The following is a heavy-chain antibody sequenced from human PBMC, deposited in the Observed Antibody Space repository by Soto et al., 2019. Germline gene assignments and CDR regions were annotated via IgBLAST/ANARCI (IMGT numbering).Heavy chain of an antibody. J-gene: IGHJ4*02. CDR2: IIPIFGTA. Sequence: ASVKVSCKASGYTFTGYYMHWVRQAPGQGLEWMGGIIPIFGTANNARKFQGRVTITADESATTVYMELSSLRSEDTAVYYCARAPNILTVKYYFDYWGQGTLVTVSS. V-gene: IGHV1-69*13. D-gene: IGHD3-9*01. CDR1: GYTFTGYY. CDR3: ARAPNILTVKYYFDY.